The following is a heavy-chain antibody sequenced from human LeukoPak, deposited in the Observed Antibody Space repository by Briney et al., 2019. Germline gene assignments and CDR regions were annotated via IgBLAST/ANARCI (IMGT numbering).Heavy chain of an antibody. CDR1: GGSISSYY. V-gene: IGHV4-59*01. CDR3: ARAAIVVVTAEEGTFDY. J-gene: IGHJ4*02. Sequence: SETLSLTCTVSGGSISSYYWSWIRQPPGKGLEWIGSIYYSGSTNYNPSLKSRVTISVDTSKNQFSLKLSSVTAADTAVYYCARAAIVVVTAEEGTFDYWGQGTLVTVSS. D-gene: IGHD2-21*02. CDR2: IYYSGST.